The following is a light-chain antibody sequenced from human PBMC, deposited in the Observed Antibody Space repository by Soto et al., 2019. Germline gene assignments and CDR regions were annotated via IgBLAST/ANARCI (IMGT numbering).Light chain of an antibody. CDR2: DAS. J-gene: IGKJ4*01. V-gene: IGKV1-13*02. CDR3: QHFQSYPLT. Sequence: QLTQSPSSLSASVGDRVTIPCRASQDISTSLAWYQQKPGKAPKLLIFDASTLESGVPLRFSGSGSGTNFTLTISSLQPEDFATYYCQHFQSYPLTFGGGTKVEVK. CDR1: QDISTS.